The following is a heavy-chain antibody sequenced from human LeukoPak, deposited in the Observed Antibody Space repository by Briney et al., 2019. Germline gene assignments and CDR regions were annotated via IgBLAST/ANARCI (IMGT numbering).Heavy chain of an antibody. CDR3: ARVGQQLVLLPFLDY. Sequence: SVKVSCEASGGTFSSYAISWVRQAPGQGLEWMGGIIPIFGTANYAQKFQGRVTITADESTSTAYMELSSLRSEDTAVYYCARVGQQLVLLPFLDYWGQGTLVTVSS. J-gene: IGHJ4*02. V-gene: IGHV1-69*13. D-gene: IGHD6-13*01. CDR2: IIPIFGTA. CDR1: GGTFSSYA.